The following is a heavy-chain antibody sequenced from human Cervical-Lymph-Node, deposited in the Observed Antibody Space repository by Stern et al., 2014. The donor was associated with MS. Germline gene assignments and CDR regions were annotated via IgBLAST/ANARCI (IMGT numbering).Heavy chain of an antibody. CDR1: GYTLTELS. Sequence: QVQLVQSGAEVKKPGASVKVSCKVSGYTLTELSMHWVRQAPGKGLEWMGGFDPEDGETIYAQKFQARVPMTEDPSTDTAYMELSSLRSEDTAVYYCATARPTQWELPLFDYWGQGTLVTVSS. J-gene: IGHJ4*02. CDR3: ATARPTQWELPLFDY. CDR2: FDPEDGET. D-gene: IGHD1-26*01. V-gene: IGHV1-24*01.